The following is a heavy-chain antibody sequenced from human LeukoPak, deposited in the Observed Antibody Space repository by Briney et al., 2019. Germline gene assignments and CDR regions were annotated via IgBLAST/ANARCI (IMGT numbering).Heavy chain of an antibody. CDR3: ARDSSGWYYFDY. CDR2: ISWNSDSI. J-gene: IGHJ4*02. D-gene: IGHD6-19*01. V-gene: IGHV3-9*01. CDR1: GFTFGDYA. Sequence: GGSLRLSCAASGFTFGDYAMHWVRQAPGKGLEWVSGISWNSDSIGYADSVKGRFTISRDNAKNSLYLQMNSLRAEDTAVYYCARDSSGWYYFDYWGQGTLVTVSS.